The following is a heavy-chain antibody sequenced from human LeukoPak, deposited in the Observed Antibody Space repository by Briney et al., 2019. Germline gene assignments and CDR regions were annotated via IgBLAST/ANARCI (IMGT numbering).Heavy chain of an antibody. Sequence: SVKVSCKCSGNWFSRFAVSWVRQAPGEGVELMGGIIPIAAPPKYAQKFQNRVTITMDDSTKTAYMELRSLRSDDTAVYYCAKVGGNFFPYHLDVWGKGTTVIVSS. CDR1: GNWFSRFA. D-gene: IGHD4-23*01. J-gene: IGHJ6*04. V-gene: IGHV1-69*05. CDR2: IIPIAAPP. CDR3: AKVGGNFFPYHLDV.